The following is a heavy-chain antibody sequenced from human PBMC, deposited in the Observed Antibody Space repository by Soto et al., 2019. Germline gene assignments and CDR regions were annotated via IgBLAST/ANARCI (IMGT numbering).Heavy chain of an antibody. CDR3: ATPGPWYSRGWTNFDY. CDR1: GYTFTSYA. J-gene: IGHJ4*02. CDR2: INAGNGNT. Sequence: QVQLVQSGAEVKKPGASVKVSCKASGYTFTSYAMHWVRQAPGQRLEWMGWINAGNGNTKYSQKFQGRVTITRDTSVSISHMELSSLRSEYQSVYYCATPGPWYSRGWTNFDYWGQGTLVTASS. D-gene: IGHD6-19*01. V-gene: IGHV1-3*01.